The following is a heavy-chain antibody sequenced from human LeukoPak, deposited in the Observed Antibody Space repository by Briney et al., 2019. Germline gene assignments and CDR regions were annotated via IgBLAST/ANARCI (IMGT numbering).Heavy chain of an antibody. CDR1: GGSISSGSYY. V-gene: IGHV4-61*02. CDR3: ARDRYYYDSSGYYYFDY. J-gene: IGHJ4*02. Sequence: SETLSLTCTVSGGSISSGSYYWSWIRQPAGKGLEWIGRIYTSGSTNYNPSLKSRVTISVDTSKNQFSLKLSSVTAADTAVYYCARDRYYYDSSGYYYFDYWGQGTLVTVSS. D-gene: IGHD3-22*01. CDR2: IYTSGST.